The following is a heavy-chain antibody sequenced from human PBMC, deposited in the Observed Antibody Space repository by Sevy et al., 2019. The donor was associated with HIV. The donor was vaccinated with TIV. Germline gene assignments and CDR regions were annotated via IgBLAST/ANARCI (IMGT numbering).Heavy chain of an antibody. CDR1: GFTFSSYS. CDR2: ISSSRSTI. CDR3: ARTKGPYSSSWYYFDY. V-gene: IGHV3-48*02. D-gene: IGHD6-13*01. J-gene: IGHJ4*02. Sequence: GGSLRLSCAASGFTFSSYSMNWVRQAPGKGLEWVSYISSSRSTIYYADSVKGRFTISRDNAKNSLYLQMNSLRDEDTAVYYCARTKGPYSSSWYYFDYWGQGTLVTVSS.